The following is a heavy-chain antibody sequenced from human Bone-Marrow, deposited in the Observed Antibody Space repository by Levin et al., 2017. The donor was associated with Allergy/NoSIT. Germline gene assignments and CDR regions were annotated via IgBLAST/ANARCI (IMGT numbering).Heavy chain of an antibody. CDR2: ISGSGGSI. CDR3: AKGSSATSCCSESPCDL. Sequence: QTGGSLRLSCAASGFTFSTYAMSWVRQAPGKGLEWVSVISGSGGSIYYGNSVKGRFTTSRDNSKNTLYLQMNSLRAEDTAVYFCAKGSSATSCCSESPCDLWGRGTLVTVSS. V-gene: IGHV3-23*01. CDR1: GFTFSTYA. J-gene: IGHJ2*01. D-gene: IGHD2-2*01.